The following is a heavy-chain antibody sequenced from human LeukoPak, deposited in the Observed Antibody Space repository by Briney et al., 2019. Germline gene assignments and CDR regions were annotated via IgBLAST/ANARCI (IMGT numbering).Heavy chain of an antibody. CDR1: GGSFSGYY. V-gene: IGHV4-34*01. CDR2: INHSGST. D-gene: IGHD1-14*01. CDR3: ARGLGMDRRFDY. Sequence: SETLSPTCAVYGGSFSGYYWSWIRQPPGKGLEWIGEINHSGSTNYNPSLKSRVTISVDTSKNQFSLKLSSVTAADTAVYYCARGLGMDRRFDYWGQGTLVTVSS. J-gene: IGHJ4*02.